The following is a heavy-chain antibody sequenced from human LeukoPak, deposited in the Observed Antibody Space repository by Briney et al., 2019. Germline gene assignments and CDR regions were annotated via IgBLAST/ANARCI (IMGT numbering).Heavy chain of an antibody. D-gene: IGHD6-19*01. CDR3: AKDARRTSGWYHFDS. V-gene: IGHV3-23*01. CDR1: GFTFSSYA. Sequence: GGSLRLSCAASGFTFSSYAMTWVHQAPGKGLEWVSTISGGGGSTYYADSVKGRFTISRDNSKDTLYLQLNSLRADDTAVYYCAKDARRTSGWYHFDSWGQGTLVTVSS. J-gene: IGHJ4*02. CDR2: ISGGGGST.